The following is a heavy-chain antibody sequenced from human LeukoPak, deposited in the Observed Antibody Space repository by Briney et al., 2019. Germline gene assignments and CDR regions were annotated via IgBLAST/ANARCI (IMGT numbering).Heavy chain of an antibody. J-gene: IGHJ6*02. Sequence: ASVKVSCKASGYTFTSYGISWVRQAPGQGLEWMGWISAYNGNTNYAQKLQGRVTMTTDTSTSTAYMELRSLRSDDTAVYYCARVLRRYCSGGSCYPGMDVWGQGTAATVSS. CDR2: ISAYNGNT. CDR3: ARVLRRYCSGGSCYPGMDV. V-gene: IGHV1-18*01. D-gene: IGHD2-15*01. CDR1: GYTFTSYG.